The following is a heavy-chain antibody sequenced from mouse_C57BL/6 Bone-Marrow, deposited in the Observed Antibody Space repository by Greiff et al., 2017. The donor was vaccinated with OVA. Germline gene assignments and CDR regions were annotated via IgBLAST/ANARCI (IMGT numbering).Heavy chain of an antibody. CDR1: GYTFTSYW. D-gene: IGHD2-3*01. V-gene: IGHV1-59*01. J-gene: IGHJ2*01. Sequence: QVQLQQPGAELVRPGTSVKLSCKASGYTFTSYWMHWVKQRPGQGLEWIGVIDPSDSYTNYNQKFKGKATLTVDTSSSTANMQLSSLTSEDSAVYYCARSDGYYHYFDNWGQGTTLTVSS. CDR3: ARSDGYYHYFDN. CDR2: IDPSDSYT.